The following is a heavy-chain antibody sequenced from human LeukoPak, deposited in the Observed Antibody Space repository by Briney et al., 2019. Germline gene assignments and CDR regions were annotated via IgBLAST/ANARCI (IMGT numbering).Heavy chain of an antibody. CDR3: ARVGDFGDYPDY. V-gene: IGHV3-33*01. J-gene: IGHJ4*02. CDR2: IWYDGSNK. CDR1: GFTFSNYA. Sequence: GGSLRLSCAASGFTFSNYAMHWVRQAPGKGLEWVAVIWYDGSNKYYADSVKGRFTISRDNSKNTLYLQMNSLRAEDTAVYYCARVGDFGDYPDYWGQGTLVTVSS. D-gene: IGHD4-17*01.